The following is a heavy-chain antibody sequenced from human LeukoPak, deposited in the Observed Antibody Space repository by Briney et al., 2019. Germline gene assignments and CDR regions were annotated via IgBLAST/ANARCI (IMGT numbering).Heavy chain of an antibody. V-gene: IGHV3-7*01. J-gene: IGHJ4*02. CDR1: GFTFSSYW. D-gene: IGHD6-6*01. CDR2: INQDGSAI. CDR3: ARDGPHSSSSDFDY. Sequence: PGGSLRLSCAASGFTFSSYWMSWVRQAPGKGLEWVANINQDGSAIYYVDSVKGRFTISRDNAKNSLYLQMNSLRAEDAAVYYCARDGPHSSSSDFDYWGQGTLVTVSS.